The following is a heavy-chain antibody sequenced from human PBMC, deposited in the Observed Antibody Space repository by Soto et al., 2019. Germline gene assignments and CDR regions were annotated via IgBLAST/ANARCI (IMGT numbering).Heavy chain of an antibody. CDR3: ARRAYSGYDQGLTWFDP. V-gene: IGHV5-51*01. CDR1: GYSFTSYW. D-gene: IGHD5-12*01. Sequence: GESLKISCKGSGYSFTSYWIGWVRQMPGKGLEWMGIIYPGDSDTRYSPSFQGQVTISADKSISTAYLQWSSLKASDTAMYYCARRAYSGYDQGLTWFDPCGQGTLVTVYS. CDR2: IYPGDSDT. J-gene: IGHJ5*02.